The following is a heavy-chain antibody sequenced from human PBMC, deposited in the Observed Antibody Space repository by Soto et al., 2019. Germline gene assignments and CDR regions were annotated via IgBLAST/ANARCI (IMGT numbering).Heavy chain of an antibody. D-gene: IGHD2-21*01. CDR3: AGVGGYYSNYFDY. J-gene: IGHJ4*02. CDR2: ISSDGGST. Sequence: DVPLVQSGGGLVQPGGSLRLSCAASGFSFRSYAMHWVRQAPGKGLEYVSAISSDGGSTYYASSVQGRFTISRDNSKNTLDLQMDSLRAEAPAVYYCAGVGGYYSNYFDYWGQGTLVTVSS. CDR1: GFSFRSYA. V-gene: IGHV3-64*01.